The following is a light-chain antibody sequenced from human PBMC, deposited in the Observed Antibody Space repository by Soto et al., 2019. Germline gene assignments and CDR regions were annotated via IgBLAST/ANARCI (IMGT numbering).Light chain of an antibody. CDR3: YSCSRSSGTRYV. CDR2: DVS. J-gene: IGLJ1*01. Sequence: QSALTQPASVSGSPGQSITISCTGTSSDIGTYNYVSWYQHHPGQAPQLMIDDVSNRPSGVSDRFSGSKSGNTASLTISGLQAEDEADYYCYSCSRSSGTRYVFGTGTKLTVL. CDR1: SSDIGTYNY. V-gene: IGLV2-14*03.